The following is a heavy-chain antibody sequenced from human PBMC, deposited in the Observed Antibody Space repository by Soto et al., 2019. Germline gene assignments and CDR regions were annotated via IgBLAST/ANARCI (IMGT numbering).Heavy chain of an antibody. D-gene: IGHD3-10*01. CDR2: ISYSGST. Sequence: PSETLSLTCTVSGGSISSGGYYWSWIRQHPGTGLEWIGYISYSGSTYYNPSLKSRVTISVDTSKNQFSLKLSSVTAADTAVYYCASRFMVRGVIISDYWGQGTLVTVSS. CDR3: ASRFMVRGVIISDY. CDR1: GGSISSGGYY. J-gene: IGHJ4*02. V-gene: IGHV4-31*03.